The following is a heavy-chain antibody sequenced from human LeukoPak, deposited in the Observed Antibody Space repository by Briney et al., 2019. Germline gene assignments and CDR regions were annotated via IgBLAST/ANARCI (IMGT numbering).Heavy chain of an antibody. CDR3: ARGLDWNDLHLGV. Sequence: SVKVSCKASGYTFTSYGISWVRQVPGEGLEWMGRILPLLSTKNYARKFQGRVTLTADKSTGTAYMELSSLRSEDTAIYFCARGLDWNDLHLGVWGKGTTVIVSS. D-gene: IGHD1-1*01. J-gene: IGHJ6*04. CDR2: ILPLLSTK. CDR1: GYTFTSYG. V-gene: IGHV1-69*04.